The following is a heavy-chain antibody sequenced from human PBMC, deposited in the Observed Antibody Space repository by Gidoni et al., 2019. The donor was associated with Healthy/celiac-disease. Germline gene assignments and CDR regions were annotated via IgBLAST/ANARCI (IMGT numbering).Heavy chain of an antibody. D-gene: IGHD6-19*01. V-gene: IGHV3-48*02. CDR2: ISSSSSTI. CDR3: ARESIAVAGTDY. Sequence: EVQLVESGGGLVQPGGSLRLSGAAAGITFSSYSMNWGRQAPGKGLEWVSYISSSSSTISYADSVKGRFTISRDNAKNSLYLQMNSLRDEDTAVYYCARESIAVAGTDYWGQGTLVTVSS. J-gene: IGHJ4*02. CDR1: GITFSSYS.